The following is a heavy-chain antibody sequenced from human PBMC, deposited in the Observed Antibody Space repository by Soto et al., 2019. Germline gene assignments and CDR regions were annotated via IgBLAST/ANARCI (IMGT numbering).Heavy chain of an antibody. V-gene: IGHV1-69*13. CDR2: IIPIFGTA. Sequence: ASVKVSCKASGGTFSSYAISWVRQAPGQGLEWMGGIIPIFGTANYAQKFQGRVTITADESTSTAYMELSSLRSEDTAVYYCASGPDIVVVPAPLYYYYGMDVWGQGTTVTVSS. D-gene: IGHD2-2*01. J-gene: IGHJ6*02. CDR3: ASGPDIVVVPAPLYYYYGMDV. CDR1: GGTFSSYA.